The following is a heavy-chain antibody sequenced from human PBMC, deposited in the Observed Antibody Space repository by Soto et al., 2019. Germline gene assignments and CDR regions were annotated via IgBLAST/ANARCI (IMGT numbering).Heavy chain of an antibody. D-gene: IGHD2-21*02. Sequence: PGWSLRLSCAASGFSFRDHSMNWVRQPPGKGLQWISYISSSSENIYYADSVKGRFTVSRDNAKNTLFLQMNSLRDDDSAIYYCARLPKGSAVTGWGQGSLVTVSA. J-gene: IGHJ4*01. CDR1: GFSFRDHS. CDR3: ARLPKGSAVTG. V-gene: IGHV3-48*02. CDR2: ISSSSENI.